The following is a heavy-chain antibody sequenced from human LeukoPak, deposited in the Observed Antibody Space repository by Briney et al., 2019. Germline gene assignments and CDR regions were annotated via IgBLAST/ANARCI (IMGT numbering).Heavy chain of an antibody. Sequence: SETLSLTCTVSGGSISSYYWSWIRQPPGKGLEWIGYTYTSGSTNYNPSLKSRVTISVDTSKNQFSLKPSSVTAADTAVYYCARLEQQLAPFDYWGQGTLVTVSS. CDR1: GGSISSYY. J-gene: IGHJ4*02. CDR2: TYTSGST. CDR3: ARLEQQLAPFDY. D-gene: IGHD6-13*01. V-gene: IGHV4-4*09.